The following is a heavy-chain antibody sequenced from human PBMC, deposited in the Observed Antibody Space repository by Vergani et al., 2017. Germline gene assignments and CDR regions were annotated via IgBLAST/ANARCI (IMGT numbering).Heavy chain of an antibody. CDR2: ISGGGGTT. CDR1: GFTFSNYA. D-gene: IGHD2-2*01. CDR3: AKDREIVVVPGAAPFDC. V-gene: IGHV3-23*04. J-gene: IGHJ4*02. Sequence: EVQLVESGGGLVKPGGSLRLSCAASGFTFSNYAMSWVRQAPGKGLGWVSVISGGGGTTYYADSVKGRFTSSRDNSKNTLYLQMNSLRAEDTAVYYCAKDREIVVVPGAAPFDCWGQGTLVTVSS.